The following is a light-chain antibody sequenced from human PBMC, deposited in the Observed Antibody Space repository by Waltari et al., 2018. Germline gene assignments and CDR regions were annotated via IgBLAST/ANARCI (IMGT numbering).Light chain of an antibody. J-gene: IGLJ3*02. CDR3: ASWDDNLKLWV. CDR1: SSNIGSNY. Sequence: QSVLTQPPSASETPGQRVSISCSGSSSNIGSNYVYWYQHLPGTAPKLLLQIYNQRPSGVPDRFSVAESGASASLAISGRRSEDEADYYCASWDDNLKLWVFGGGTKLTVL. V-gene: IGLV1-47*01. CDR2: IYN.